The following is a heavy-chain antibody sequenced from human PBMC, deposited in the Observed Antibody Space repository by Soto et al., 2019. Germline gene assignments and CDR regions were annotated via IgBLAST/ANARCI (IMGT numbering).Heavy chain of an antibody. CDR1: GFTFSNFE. CDR2: INTAGSTK. Sequence: GGSLRLSCAASGFTFSNFEMHWVRQAPGKGLEWVSYINTAGSTKYYAESVKGRFTISRDNARNSLFLQMNSLRAEDTAVYYCARAECSTPNCLTAYYSYGLDVWGQGTTVTVSS. J-gene: IGHJ6*02. V-gene: IGHV3-48*03. CDR3: ARAECSTPNCLTAYYSYGLDV. D-gene: IGHD2-2*01.